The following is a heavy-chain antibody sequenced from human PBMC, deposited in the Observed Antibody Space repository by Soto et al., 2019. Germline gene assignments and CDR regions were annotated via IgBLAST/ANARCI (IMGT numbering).Heavy chain of an antibody. CDR2: INHSGST. J-gene: IGHJ4*02. Sequence: PSETLSLTCAVYGGSFSCYYWSWIRQPPGKGLEWIGEINHSGSTNYNPSLKSRVTISVDTSKNQFSLKLSAVTAADTAVYYCARDRKRWLQTRRDAFDYWGQGTLVTVSS. V-gene: IGHV4-34*01. CDR1: GGSFSCYY. D-gene: IGHD5-12*01. CDR3: ARDRKRWLQTRRDAFDY.